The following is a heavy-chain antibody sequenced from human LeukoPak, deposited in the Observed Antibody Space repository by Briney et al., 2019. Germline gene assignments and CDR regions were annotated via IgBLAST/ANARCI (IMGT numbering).Heavy chain of an antibody. Sequence: GASVKVSCKASGYTFTSYDINWVRQATGQGLEWMGWMNPNSGNTGYAQKFQGRVTMTRNTSTSTAYMELSSLRSEDTAVYYCARGTSGYSSSWYYYYYMDVWGKGTTVTISS. V-gene: IGHV1-8*01. J-gene: IGHJ6*03. CDR1: GYTFTSYD. CDR2: MNPNSGNT. D-gene: IGHD6-13*01. CDR3: ARGTSGYSSSWYYYYYMDV.